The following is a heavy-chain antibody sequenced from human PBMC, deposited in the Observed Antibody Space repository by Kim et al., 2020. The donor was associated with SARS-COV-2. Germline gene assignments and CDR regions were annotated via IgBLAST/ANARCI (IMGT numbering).Heavy chain of an antibody. D-gene: IGHD5-12*01. J-gene: IGHJ6*02. CDR3: AKDSWDGDIVATAPYYGMDV. CDR2: ISGSGGST. V-gene: IGHV3-23*01. Sequence: GGSLRLSCAASGFTFSSYAMSWVRQAPGKGLEWVSAISGSGGSTYYADSVKGRFTISRDNSKNTLYLQMNSLRAEDTAVYYCAKDSWDGDIVATAPYYGMDVWGQGTTVTVSS. CDR1: GFTFSSYA.